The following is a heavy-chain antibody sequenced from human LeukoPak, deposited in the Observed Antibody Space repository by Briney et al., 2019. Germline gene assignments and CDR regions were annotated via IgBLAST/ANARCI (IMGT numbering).Heavy chain of an antibody. Sequence: PVKASCSASGRTFSSYAISWVTQAPGQGLECLGGIIPIFGIANYAQTLPGRVTITADESTSTTDMWLNSRRSEDPGTCHCTGPCSRTRRYYYYGMDVWGQGNAVSVSS. V-gene: IGHV1-69*13. D-gene: IGHD2-2*01. CDR2: IIPIFGIA. J-gene: IGHJ6*02. CDR3: TGPCSRTRRYYYYGMDV. CDR1: GRTFSSYA.